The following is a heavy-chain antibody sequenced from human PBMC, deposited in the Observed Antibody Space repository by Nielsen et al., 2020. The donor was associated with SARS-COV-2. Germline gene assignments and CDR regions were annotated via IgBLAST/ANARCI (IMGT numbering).Heavy chain of an antibody. V-gene: IGHV3-21*01. Sequence: GESLKISCAASGFTFSSYEMNWVRQAPGKGLEWVSSISSSSSYIYYADSVKGRFTISRDNAKNSLYLQMNSLRAEDTAVYYCARDRGFLEWLLEMGMDVWGQGTTVTVSS. D-gene: IGHD3-3*01. CDR3: ARDRGFLEWLLEMGMDV. CDR1: GFTFSSYE. CDR2: ISSSSSYI. J-gene: IGHJ6*02.